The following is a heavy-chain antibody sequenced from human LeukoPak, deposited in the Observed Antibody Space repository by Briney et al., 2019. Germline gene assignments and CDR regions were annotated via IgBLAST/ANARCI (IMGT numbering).Heavy chain of an antibody. D-gene: IGHD6-19*01. V-gene: IGHV3-48*02. Sequence: GGSLRLSCAASGFAFSSYSMNWVRQAPGKGLEWLSYISCNSGTIYYADSVKGRFTVSRDNAKNSLYLQMNSLSDEDTAVYYCAGHSSGWYPVYWGQGTLVTVSS. CDR2: ISCNSGTI. CDR3: AGHSSGWYPVY. J-gene: IGHJ4*02. CDR1: GFAFSSYS.